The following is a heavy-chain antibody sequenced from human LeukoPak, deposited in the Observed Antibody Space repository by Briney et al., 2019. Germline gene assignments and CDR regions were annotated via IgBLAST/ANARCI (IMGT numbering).Heavy chain of an antibody. CDR2: VHPNSGNT. Sequence: ASVKVSCKTSGYPFSPYEINWVRQAAGQGLEWMGWVHPNSGNTDYAQKFQGRVTMTRDTSISTAYMELSGLRSDDTAVYFCARGPRNDPWGQGTLVTVSS. CDR3: ARGPRNDP. V-gene: IGHV1-8*01. J-gene: IGHJ5*02. D-gene: IGHD1-14*01. CDR1: GYPFSPYE.